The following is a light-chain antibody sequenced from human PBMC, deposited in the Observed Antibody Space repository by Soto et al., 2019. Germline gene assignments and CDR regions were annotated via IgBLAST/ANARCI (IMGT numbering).Light chain of an antibody. Sequence: DIQMTQSPSSLSASVGDRVTITCQASQNINNYLNWYQQKPGRAPKLLIYDASSLESGVPSRFSGSGSGTEFTLTISSLQPDDFATYYCQQYNSYPLTFGGGIKVDIK. J-gene: IGKJ4*01. V-gene: IGKV1-5*01. CDR3: QQYNSYPLT. CDR2: DAS. CDR1: QNINNY.